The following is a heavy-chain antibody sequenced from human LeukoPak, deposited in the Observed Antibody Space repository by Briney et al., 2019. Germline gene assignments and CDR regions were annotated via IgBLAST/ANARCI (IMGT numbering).Heavy chain of an antibody. D-gene: IGHD2-15*01. CDR1: GFTFSNAW. Sequence: GGSLRLSCAASGFTFSNAWMSWVRQAPGKGLEWVSTISGSGDNTYYADSVKGRFTISRDNSKNTLSLQMNSLRAEDTAVYYCAKSFSPTYCSGGSCSLVDAFDIWGQGAMVTVSS. CDR2: ISGSGDNT. V-gene: IGHV3-23*01. J-gene: IGHJ3*02. CDR3: AKSFSPTYCSGGSCSLVDAFDI.